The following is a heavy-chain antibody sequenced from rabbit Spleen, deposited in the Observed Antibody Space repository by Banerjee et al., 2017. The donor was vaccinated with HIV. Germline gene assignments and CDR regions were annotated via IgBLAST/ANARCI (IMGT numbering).Heavy chain of an antibody. D-gene: IGHD2-1*01. CDR2: INAITGKA. J-gene: IGHJ4*01. Sequence: QEQLVESGGGLVQPGGSLKLSCTASGFSFSNKAVMCWVRQAPGKGLEWIACINAITGKAVYASWAKGRFTFSKTSSTTVTLEMTSLTVADTATFFCGRAGEGGYGYLDLWGQGTLVTVS. CDR3: GRAGEGGYGYLDL. CDR1: GFSFSNKAV. V-gene: IGHV1S45*01.